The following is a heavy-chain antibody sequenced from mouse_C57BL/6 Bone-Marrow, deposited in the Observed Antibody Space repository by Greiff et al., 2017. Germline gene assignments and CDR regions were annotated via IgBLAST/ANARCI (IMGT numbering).Heavy chain of an antibody. V-gene: IGHV1-53*01. CDR2: INPSNGGT. D-gene: IGHD2-2*01. CDR1: GYTFTSYW. J-gene: IGHJ2*01. CDR3: ARSLTHYGYASY. Sequence: QVQLKQPGTELVKPGASVKLSCKASGYTFTSYWMHWVKQRPGQGLEWIGNINPSNGGTNYNEKFKSKATLPVDKSSSTAYMQLSSLTSEDSAVYYCARSLTHYGYASYWGQGTTLTVSS.